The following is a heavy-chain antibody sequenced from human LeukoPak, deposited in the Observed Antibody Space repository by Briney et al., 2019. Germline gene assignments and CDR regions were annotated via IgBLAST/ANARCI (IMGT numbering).Heavy chain of an antibody. V-gene: IGHV3-53*01. J-gene: IGHJ4*02. CDR3: ARDLAPGYSSGFGPVD. D-gene: IGHD6-19*01. CDR1: GFTVSSNY. Sequence: GGSLRLSCAASGFTVSSNYMSWVRQAPGKGLEWVSVIYSGGSTYYAASVKGRFTISRDNSKNPLYLQMNSLRAEDTAVYYCARDLAPGYSSGFGPVDWGQGTLVTVSS. CDR2: IYSGGST.